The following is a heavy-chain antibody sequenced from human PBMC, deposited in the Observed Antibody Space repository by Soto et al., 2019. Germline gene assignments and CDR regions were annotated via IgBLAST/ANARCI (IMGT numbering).Heavy chain of an antibody. Sequence: QVQLVQSGAEVKKPGASVKVSCKASGYTFTSYAMHWVRQAPGQRLEWMGWINAGNGNTKYSQKLQGRVTITRDTSASTAYMELSSLRSEDTAVYYCARVYYGSGSSLDYWGQGTLVTVSS. J-gene: IGHJ4*02. CDR3: ARVYYGSGSSLDY. V-gene: IGHV1-3*01. CDR2: INAGNGNT. D-gene: IGHD3-10*01. CDR1: GYTFTSYA.